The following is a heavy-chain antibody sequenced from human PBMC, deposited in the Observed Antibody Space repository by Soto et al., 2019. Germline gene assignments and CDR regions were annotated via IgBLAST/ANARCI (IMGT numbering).Heavy chain of an antibody. D-gene: IGHD2-21*02. J-gene: IGHJ5*02. CDR3: AKGFIRDCGGDCTVDT. Sequence: GGSLRLSCAASGFTFSSYTMSWVRQAPGKGLEWVSGISATGGSTYYADSVKGRFTFSRDNSKNTLYLQMNSLRAEDTAVYYCAKGFIRDCGGDCTVDTWGQGTLVTVS. CDR1: GFTFSSYT. CDR2: ISATGGST. V-gene: IGHV3-23*01.